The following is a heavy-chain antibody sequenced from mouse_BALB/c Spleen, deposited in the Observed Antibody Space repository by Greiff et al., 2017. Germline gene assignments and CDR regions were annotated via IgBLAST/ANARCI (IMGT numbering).Heavy chain of an antibody. D-gene: IGHD3-3*01. Sequence: EVQGVESGGGLVQPGGSLKLSCAASGFTFSSYTMSWVRQTPEKRLEWVAYISNGGGSTYYPDTVKGRFTISRDNAKNTLYLQMSSLKSEDTAMYYCARSGTRAMDYWGQGTSVTVSS. V-gene: IGHV5-12-2*01. CDR3: ARSGTRAMDY. CDR2: ISNGGGST. CDR1: GFTFSSYT. J-gene: IGHJ4*01.